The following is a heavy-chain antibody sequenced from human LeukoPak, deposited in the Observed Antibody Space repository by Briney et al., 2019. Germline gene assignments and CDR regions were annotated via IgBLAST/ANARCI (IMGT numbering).Heavy chain of an antibody. CDR1: GFTFSSFW. CDR3: ARAPEYGTTDY. Sequence: GGSLRLSCAASGFTFSSFWMSWVRQAPGKGLQWVANIREDGSEKYYVDPVKGRFTISRDNAKDSLYLQMNSLTAEDTAVYYCARAPEYGTTDYWGQGTLVTVSS. J-gene: IGHJ4*02. CDR2: IREDGSEK. V-gene: IGHV3-7*01. D-gene: IGHD1-7*01.